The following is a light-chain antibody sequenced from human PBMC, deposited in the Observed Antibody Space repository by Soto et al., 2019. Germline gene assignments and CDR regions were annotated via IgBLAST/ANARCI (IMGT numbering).Light chain of an antibody. CDR2: GAS. V-gene: IGKV3-15*01. CDR1: QSVRSN. Sequence: EIVMTQSPATLSVSPGESATLSCRASQSVRSNLAWYQQKLGQAPRLLIYGASTRATGIPARFGGSGSGTEFTLTISSLQSEDFAVYYCQQYNNWPPYTFGQGTKLEIK. J-gene: IGKJ2*01. CDR3: QQYNNWPPYT.